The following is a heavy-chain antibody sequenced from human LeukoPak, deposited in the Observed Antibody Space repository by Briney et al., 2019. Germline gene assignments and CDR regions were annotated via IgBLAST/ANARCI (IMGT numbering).Heavy chain of an antibody. Sequence: ASGKVSCKASGGTFSSYAISWVRQAPGQGLGWGGGIIPFFGIANYAQKFHVRVTITTNKSTSTTYMELSSLRSEDTAVYYCARDDNWNYNLGLDWGEATLVTVSS. CDR1: GGTFSSYA. CDR2: IIPFFGIA. V-gene: IGHV1-69*17. CDR3: ARDDNWNYNLGLD. J-gene: IGHJ4*02. D-gene: IGHD1-7*01.